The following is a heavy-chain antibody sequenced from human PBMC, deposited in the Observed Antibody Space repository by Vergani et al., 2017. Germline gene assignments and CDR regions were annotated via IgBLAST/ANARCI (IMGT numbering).Heavy chain of an antibody. D-gene: IGHD6-19*01. V-gene: IGHV7-4-1*02. CDR1: GYTFTNYP. CDR3: ARGRQWRLTEYLYGMDV. J-gene: IGHJ6*02. Sequence: QVQLLQSGSELKKPGASVRISCEASGYTFTNYPLIWVRQAPGQGLEFMVWINTNSGNPTYAPGFTGRFVFSLDTSVSTAYLQISGLKAEDSAVYYCARGRQWRLTEYLYGMDVWGQGTTVTVSS. CDR2: INTNSGNP.